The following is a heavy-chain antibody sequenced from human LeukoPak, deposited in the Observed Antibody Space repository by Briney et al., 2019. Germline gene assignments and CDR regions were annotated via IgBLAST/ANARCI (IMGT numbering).Heavy chain of an antibody. CDR3: AREGYCSGGSCYPNY. J-gene: IGHJ4*02. CDR2: ISSSSSYI. D-gene: IGHD2-15*01. Sequence: PGGSLRLSCAASGFTFISYSMNWVRQAPGKGLEWVSSISSSSSYIYYSDSVKGRFTISRDNTKNSLYLQMNSLRAEHTAVYYCAREGYCSGGSCYPNYWGQGTLVTVSS. V-gene: IGHV3-21*01. CDR1: GFTFISYS.